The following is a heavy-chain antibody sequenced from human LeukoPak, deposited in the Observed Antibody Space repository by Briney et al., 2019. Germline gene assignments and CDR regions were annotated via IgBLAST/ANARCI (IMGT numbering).Heavy chain of an antibody. CDR1: GGSFSGYY. Sequence: SETLSLTCAVYGGSFSGYYWSWIRQPPGKGLEWIGEINHSGSTNYNPSLKSRVTISVDTSKNQFSLKLSSVTAADTAVYYCARGRTAAGLTTDYWGQGTLVTVSS. CDR3: ARGRTAAGLTTDY. D-gene: IGHD6-13*01. V-gene: IGHV4-34*01. CDR2: INHSGST. J-gene: IGHJ4*02.